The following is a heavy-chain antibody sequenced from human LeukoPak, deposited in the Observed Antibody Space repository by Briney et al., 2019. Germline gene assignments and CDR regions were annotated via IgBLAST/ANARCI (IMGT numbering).Heavy chain of an antibody. J-gene: IGHJ4*02. CDR1: GFTFNNYA. Sequence: PGGSLRLSCAASGFTFNNYAMSWVRQAPGKGLEWVSAISGSGGSTYYADSVKGRFTISRDNSKNTLYLQMNSLRAEDTAVYYCAKLRGTLTTVTFDCYFDYWGQGTLVTVSS. CDR2: ISGSGGST. CDR3: AKLRGTLTTVTFDCYFDY. V-gene: IGHV3-23*01. D-gene: IGHD4-17*01.